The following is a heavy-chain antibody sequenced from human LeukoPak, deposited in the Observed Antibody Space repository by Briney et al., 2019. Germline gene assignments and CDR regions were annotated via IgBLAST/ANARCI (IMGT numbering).Heavy chain of an antibody. J-gene: IGHJ4*02. V-gene: IGHV3-30*02. CDR3: AREVGATGFFDY. D-gene: IGHD1-26*01. CDR1: GFTFSSYW. Sequence: PGGSLRLSCAASGFTFSSYWMHWVRQAPGKGLEWVAFIRYDGSNKYYADSVKGRFTISRDNSKNTLYLQMNSLRAEDTAVYYCAREVGATGFFDYWGQGTLVTVSS. CDR2: IRYDGSNK.